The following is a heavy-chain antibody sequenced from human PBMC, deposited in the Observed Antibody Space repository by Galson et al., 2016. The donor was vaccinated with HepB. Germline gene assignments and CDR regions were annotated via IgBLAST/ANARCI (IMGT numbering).Heavy chain of an antibody. Sequence: SLRLSCAASGLTFSSYSMNWVRQAPGKGLEWVSYISSSSRTIFYADSVKGRFTISRDNSKKTLYVQMNSLRAEDTAVYYCARLDGYDRVTFDMWGQGTMVTVSS. CDR3: ARLDGYDRVTFDM. CDR1: GLTFSSYS. CDR2: ISSSSRTI. J-gene: IGHJ3*02. V-gene: IGHV3-48*01. D-gene: IGHD3-22*01.